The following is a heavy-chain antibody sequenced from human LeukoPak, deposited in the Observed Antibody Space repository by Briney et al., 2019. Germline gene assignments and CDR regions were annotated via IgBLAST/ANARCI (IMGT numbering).Heavy chain of an antibody. CDR3: VRFGVNYDMDV. CDR1: GGSISGYY. J-gene: IGHJ6*02. V-gene: IGHV4-59*01. D-gene: IGHD3-16*01. Sequence: SSETLSLTCSVSGGSISGYYWTWVRQPPGKGLEWIGQIHYSGRADYNPSLKSRITMSVDTSRNQISQKLSSVTAADTAIYYCVRFGVNYDMDVWGQGTTVTVFS. CDR2: IHYSGRA.